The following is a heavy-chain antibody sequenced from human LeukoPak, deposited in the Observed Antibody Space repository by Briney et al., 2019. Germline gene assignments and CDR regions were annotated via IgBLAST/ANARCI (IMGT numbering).Heavy chain of an antibody. CDR1: GFTFTRYG. J-gene: IGHJ4*02. CDR2: ISAYNGDT. V-gene: IGHV1-18*01. D-gene: IGHD6-19*01. CDR3: ARDPSNTSGRYAYFDY. Sequence: ASVKVSCKASGFTFTRYGITWVRQAPGQGLEWMGWISAYNGDTNYALKFQGRVTMTTDTSTSTAYMELRSLRSDDTAVYYCARDPSNTSGRYAYFDYWGQGTLVTVSS.